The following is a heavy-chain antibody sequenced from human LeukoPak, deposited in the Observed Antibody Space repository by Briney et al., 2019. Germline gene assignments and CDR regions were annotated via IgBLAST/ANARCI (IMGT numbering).Heavy chain of an antibody. J-gene: IGHJ4*02. Sequence: SETLSLTCTVSGGSISSSSYYWGWIRQPPGKGLEWIGSIYYSGSTYYNPSLKSRVTMSVDTSKNQFSLKLSSVTAADTAVYYCARDRPRIAAAGLDYWGQGTLVTVSS. CDR1: GGSISSSSYY. V-gene: IGHV4-39*07. CDR3: ARDRPRIAAAGLDY. D-gene: IGHD6-13*01. CDR2: IYYSGST.